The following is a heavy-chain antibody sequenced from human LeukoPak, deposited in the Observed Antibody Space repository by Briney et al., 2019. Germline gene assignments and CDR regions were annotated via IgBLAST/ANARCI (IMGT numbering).Heavy chain of an antibody. J-gene: IGHJ5*02. CDR3: ARAGTYYDFWSGYRYNWFDP. CDR2: IYTSGST. D-gene: IGHD3-3*01. CDR1: GGSISSYY. V-gene: IGHV4-4*07. Sequence: ASETLSLTCTVSGGSISSYYWSWIRQPAGKGLEWIGRIYTSGSTNYSPSLKSRVTMSVDTSKNQFSLKLSSVTAADTAVYYCARAGTYYDFWSGYRYNWFDPWGQGTLVTVSS.